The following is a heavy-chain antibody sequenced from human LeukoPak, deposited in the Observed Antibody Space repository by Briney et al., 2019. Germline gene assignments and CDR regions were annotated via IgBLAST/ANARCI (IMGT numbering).Heavy chain of an antibody. CDR1: GFTFSTYW. D-gene: IGHD1-26*01. CDR2: INQGGSES. Sequence: PGGSLRLFCAASGFTFSTYWMTWVRQAPGKGLEWVANINQGGSESYYVDSVKGRFTISRDNAKNSLYLQMNSLRAEDTAVYYCARGGKGGATQVDYWGQGTLVTVSS. V-gene: IGHV3-7*01. CDR3: ARGGKGGATQVDY. J-gene: IGHJ4*02.